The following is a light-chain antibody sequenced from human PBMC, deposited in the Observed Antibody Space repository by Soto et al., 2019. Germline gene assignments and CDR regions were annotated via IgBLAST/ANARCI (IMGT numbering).Light chain of an antibody. CDR2: GNT. J-gene: IGLJ3*02. V-gene: IGLV1-40*01. Sequence: QSVLTQPPSASGTPGQRVTISCSGSTSNIGSNAVNWYHQYPGTAPKLLIYGNTNRPSGVPDRFSGSKSGTSASLAITGLQAEDEGDYYCQSYDSSLSGSVFGGGTKLTVL. CDR3: QSYDSSLSGSV. CDR1: TSNIGSNA.